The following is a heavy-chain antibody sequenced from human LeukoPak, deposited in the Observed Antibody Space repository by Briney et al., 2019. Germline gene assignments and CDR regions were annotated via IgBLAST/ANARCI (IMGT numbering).Heavy chain of an antibody. D-gene: IGHD3-22*01. Sequence: PGGSLRLSCAASGFIFNSYGMHWVRQAPGKGLEWVAFIRYDGSNKYYADSVKGRFTISRDNAKNTLNLQMNSLRAEDTAVYYCARDLGQYYDTSDNWFDPWGQGTLVTVSS. CDR1: GFIFNSYG. CDR3: ARDLGQYYDTSDNWFDP. CDR2: IRYDGSNK. V-gene: IGHV3-30*02. J-gene: IGHJ5*02.